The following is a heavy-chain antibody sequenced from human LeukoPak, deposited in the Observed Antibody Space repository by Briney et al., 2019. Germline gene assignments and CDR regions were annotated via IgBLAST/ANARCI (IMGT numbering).Heavy chain of an antibody. CDR1: GFTFSSYG. CDR3: AKDQTAGIAAREFDY. V-gene: IGHV3-30*02. D-gene: IGHD6-6*01. Sequence: GGSLRLSCAASGFTFSSYGMHWVRQAPGKGLEWVAFIRYDGSNKYYADSVKGRFTISRDNSKNTLYLQMNSLRAEDTAVYYCAKDQTAGIAAREFDYWGQGTLVTVSS. J-gene: IGHJ4*02. CDR2: IRYDGSNK.